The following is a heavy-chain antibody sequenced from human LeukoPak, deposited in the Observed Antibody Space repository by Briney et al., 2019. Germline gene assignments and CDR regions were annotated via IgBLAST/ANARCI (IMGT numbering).Heavy chain of an antibody. Sequence: SETLSLTWTVSSGSISSYYWSWIRQPPGKGLEGIGYIYYSGSTNYNPSLRSLVTISVNTSKNQFSLKLSSVTAADTAVYYCARGYYDYVWGRSPFDPWGQGTLVTVSS. CDR2: IYYSGST. CDR3: ARGYYDYVWGRSPFDP. CDR1: SGSISSYY. D-gene: IGHD3-16*01. J-gene: IGHJ5*02. V-gene: IGHV4-59*01.